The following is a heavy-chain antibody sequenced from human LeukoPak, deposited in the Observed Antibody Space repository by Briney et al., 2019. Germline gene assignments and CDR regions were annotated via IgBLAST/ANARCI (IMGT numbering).Heavy chain of an antibody. CDR2: INPNSGGT. J-gene: IGHJ6*02. CDR1: GYTFTGYY. CDR3: ARDPNYYYYYGMDV. Sequence: ASVKVSCKASGYTFTGYYMHWVRQAPGQGVEWMGWINPNSGGTNYAQKFQGRVTMTRDTSISTAYMELSRLRSDDTAVYYCARDPNYYYYYGMDVWGQGTTVTVSS. V-gene: IGHV1-2*02.